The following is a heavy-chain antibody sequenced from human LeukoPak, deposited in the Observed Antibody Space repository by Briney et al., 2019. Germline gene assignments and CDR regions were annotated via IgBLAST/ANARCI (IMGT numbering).Heavy chain of an antibody. CDR1: GFTFTRYD. CDR3: ARGDTSGASFDY. D-gene: IGHD3-22*01. Sequence: AGGSLRLSCAASGFTFTRYDMHWVRQRVGKGLQWVSGIGTADDTYYPVSVEGRFTISRENAKNSLYLQMNSLRAGDTAVYYCARGDTSGASFDYWGQGTLVIVSS. V-gene: IGHV3-13*01. J-gene: IGHJ4*02. CDR2: IGTADDT.